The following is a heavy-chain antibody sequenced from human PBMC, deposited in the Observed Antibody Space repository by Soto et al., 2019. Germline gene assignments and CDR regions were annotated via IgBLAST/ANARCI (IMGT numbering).Heavy chain of an antibody. V-gene: IGHV3-11*06. D-gene: IGHD6-13*01. Sequence: GGSLRLSCAASGFTFSDYYMSWIRQAPGKGLEWVSYISSSSSYTNYADSVKGRFTISRDNAKNSLYLQMNSLRAEDTAVYYCARDFLGWGSSPSFGMDVWGQGTTVTVSS. CDR3: ARDFLGWGSSPSFGMDV. CDR1: GFTFSDYY. J-gene: IGHJ6*02. CDR2: ISSSSSYT.